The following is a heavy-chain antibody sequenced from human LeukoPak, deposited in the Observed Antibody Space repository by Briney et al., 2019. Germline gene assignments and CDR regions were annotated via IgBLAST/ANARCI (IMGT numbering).Heavy chain of an antibody. J-gene: IGHJ4*02. D-gene: IGHD4-17*01. CDR2: ISYDGSNK. CDR3: AKEGDYVDYND. V-gene: IGHV3-30*18. Sequence: PGRSLRLSCAASGFTFSSYGMHWVRQAPGKGLEWVAVISYDGSNKYYADSVKGRFTISRDNSKNTLYLQMNSLRAEDTAVYYCAKEGDYVDYNDWGQRTLVTVSS. CDR1: GFTFSSYG.